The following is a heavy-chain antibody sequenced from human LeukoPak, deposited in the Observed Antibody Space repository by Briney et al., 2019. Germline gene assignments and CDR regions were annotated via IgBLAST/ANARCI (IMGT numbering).Heavy chain of an antibody. V-gene: IGHV4-34*01. CDR3: ARRARGSGSYYSPYYYYMDV. D-gene: IGHD3-10*01. J-gene: IGHJ6*03. CDR1: GGSFSGYY. Sequence: SETLSLTCAVYGGSFSGYYWSWIRQPPGKGLEWIGEINHSGSTNYNPSLKSRVTISVDTSKNQFSLKLSSVTAADTAVYYCARRARGSGSYYSPYYYYMDVWGKGTTVTISS. CDR2: INHSGST.